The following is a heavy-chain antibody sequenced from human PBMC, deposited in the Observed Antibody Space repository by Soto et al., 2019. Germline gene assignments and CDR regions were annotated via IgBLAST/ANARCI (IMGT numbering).Heavy chain of an antibody. J-gene: IGHJ4*02. CDR2: ISGSGGST. V-gene: IGHV3-23*01. CDR1: RFTFISYA. D-gene: IGHD3-22*01. Sequence: EVQLLESGVVLVQPGGSLRLSCAASRFTFISYAMSCVRQAPGKGLEWFSAISGSGGSTYYADSVKGRFTISRDNSKTTLSLQMTSLRAEDTAVYYCANSGGYYYDSSGYYDSWGQGNRVTFSS. CDR3: ANSGGYYYDSSGYYDS.